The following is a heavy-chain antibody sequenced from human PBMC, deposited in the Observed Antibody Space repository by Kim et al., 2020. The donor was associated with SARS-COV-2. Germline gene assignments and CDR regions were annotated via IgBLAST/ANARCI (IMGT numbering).Heavy chain of an antibody. J-gene: IGHJ3*02. CDR3: ARDLFTPVRWVRAFDI. Sequence: SETLSLTCTVSGGSISSYYWSWIRQPPGKGLEWIGYIYYSGSTNYNPSLKSRVTISVDTSKNQFSLKLSSVTAADTAVYYCARDLFTPVRWVRAFDIWGQGTMVTVSS. CDR2: IYYSGST. V-gene: IGHV4-59*01. CDR1: GGSISSYY.